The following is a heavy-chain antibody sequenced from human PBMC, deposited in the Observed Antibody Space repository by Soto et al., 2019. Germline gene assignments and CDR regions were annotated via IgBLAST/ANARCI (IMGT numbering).Heavy chain of an antibody. CDR1: GGSISSSNW. Sequence: QVQLQESGPGLVKPSGTLSLTCAVSGGSISSSNWWSWVRQPPGKGLEWIGEIYHSGSTNYNPSPKSGVTLSVDKSKNQFALKLSSVTAADTAVYYCARTNYYGSGRKVFDYWGQGTLVTVSS. J-gene: IGHJ4*02. CDR3: ARTNYYGSGRKVFDY. V-gene: IGHV4-4*02. D-gene: IGHD3-10*01. CDR2: IYHSGST.